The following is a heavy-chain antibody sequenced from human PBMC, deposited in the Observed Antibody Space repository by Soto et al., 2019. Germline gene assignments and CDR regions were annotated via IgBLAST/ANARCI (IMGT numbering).Heavy chain of an antibody. V-gene: IGHV1-3*01. CDR2: INAGNGNT. CDR3: ARIYYDFWSGYPDY. Sequence: ASVKVSCKASGYTFTSYSMHWVRQAPGQRLEWMGWINAGNGNTKYAQKFQGRVTITRDTSASTAYMELSSLRSEDTAVYYCARIYYDFWSGYPDYWGQGTLVTVSS. CDR1: GYTFTSYS. D-gene: IGHD3-3*01. J-gene: IGHJ4*02.